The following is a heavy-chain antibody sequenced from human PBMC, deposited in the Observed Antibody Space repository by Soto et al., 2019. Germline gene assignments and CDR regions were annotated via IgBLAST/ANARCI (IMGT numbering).Heavy chain of an antibody. D-gene: IGHD1-26*01. CDR2: ILYDGSNT. V-gene: IGHV3-30*18. CDR3: AKEGGLSGSYYISSSYYFDY. Sequence: QVQLVESGGGVVQPGRSLRLSCVASGFTLSSYGTHWVRQAPGKGLEWVAIILYDGSNTYYAESVKGRFTISRDNSKNTLYLQMNSLRAEDTSVYYCAKEGGLSGSYYISSSYYFDYWGQGTLVTVSS. CDR1: GFTLSSYG. J-gene: IGHJ4*02.